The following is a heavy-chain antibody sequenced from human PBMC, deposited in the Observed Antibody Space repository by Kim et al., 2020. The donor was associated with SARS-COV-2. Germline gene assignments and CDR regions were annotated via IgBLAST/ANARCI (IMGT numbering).Heavy chain of an antibody. CDR3: ARGPDYGDYEEHYYYYGMDV. CDR1: GFTFSDYY. D-gene: IGHD4-17*01. V-gene: IGHV3-11*01. J-gene: IGHJ6*02. CDR2: ISSSGSTI. Sequence: GGSLRLSCAASGFTFSDYYMSWIRQAPGKGLEWVSYISSSGSTIYYADSVKGRFTISRDNAKNSLYLQMNSLRAEDTAVYYCARGPDYGDYEEHYYYYGMDVWGQGTTVTVSS.